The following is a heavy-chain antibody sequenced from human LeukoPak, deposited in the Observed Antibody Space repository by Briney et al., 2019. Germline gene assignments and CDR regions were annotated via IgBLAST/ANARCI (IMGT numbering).Heavy chain of an antibody. CDR2: ISYSGST. D-gene: IGHD2-15*01. V-gene: IGHV4-59*08. J-gene: IGHJ4*02. CDR1: GGSISSSY. CDR3: ARGYCSGGSCYSP. Sequence: PSETLFLTCTVSGGSISSSYWSWIRQPPGQGLEWIGYISYSGSTNYNPSLKSRVTMSVDTSKNQFSLRLTSVTAADTAVYYCARGYCSGGSCYSPWGQGTLVTVSS.